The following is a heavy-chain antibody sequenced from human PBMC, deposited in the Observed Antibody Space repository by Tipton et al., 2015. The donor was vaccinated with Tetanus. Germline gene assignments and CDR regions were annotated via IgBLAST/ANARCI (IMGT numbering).Heavy chain of an antibody. J-gene: IGHJ6*02. D-gene: IGHD4-17*01. V-gene: IGHV3-7*03. CDR2: IKQDGSEK. CDR3: AKGDYGDYLGGV. Sequence: SLRLSCAASGFTFSSYWMSWVRQAPGKGLEWVANIKQDGSEKYYVDSVKGRFTISRDNSKNTLYLQMNSLRAEDTAVYYCAKGDYGDYLGGVWGQGTTVTVSS. CDR1: GFTFSSYW.